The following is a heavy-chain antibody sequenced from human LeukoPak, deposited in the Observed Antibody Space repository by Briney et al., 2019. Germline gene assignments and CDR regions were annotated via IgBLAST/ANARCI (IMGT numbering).Heavy chain of an antibody. V-gene: IGHV3-30*02. Sequence: GGSLRLSCAASGFTFSSYGMHWVRQAPGKGLEWVAFKRYDGSNKYYADSVKGRFTISRDNSKNTLYLQMNSLRAEDTAVYYCAKVVVPAAIRSYYFDYWGQGTLVTVSS. D-gene: IGHD2-2*01. CDR3: AKVVVPAAIRSYYFDY. CDR2: KRYDGSNK. CDR1: GFTFSSYG. J-gene: IGHJ4*02.